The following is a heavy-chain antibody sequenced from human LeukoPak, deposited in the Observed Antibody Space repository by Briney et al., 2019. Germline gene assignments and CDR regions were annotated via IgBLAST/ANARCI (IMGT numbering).Heavy chain of an antibody. J-gene: IGHJ4*02. V-gene: IGHV5-51*01. CDR3: ARAPSRGYSSSFEY. CDR1: GYSFPTYW. D-gene: IGHD2-2*03. CDR2: IYPDESNI. Sequence: GESLKISCKGSGYSFPTYWIAWVRQMPGKGREWMVIIYPDESNIRYSPSFQGQVTISADKSISTAYLQWSSLKASDTAMYYCARAPSRGYSSSFEYWGQGTLVTVSS.